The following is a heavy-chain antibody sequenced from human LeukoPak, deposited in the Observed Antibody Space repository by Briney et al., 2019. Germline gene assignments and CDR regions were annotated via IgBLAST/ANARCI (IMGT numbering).Heavy chain of an antibody. V-gene: IGHV3-7*03. CDR1: GFTFSSYW. CDR2: IKQDGSEK. J-gene: IGHJ6*03. Sequence: GGSLRLSCAASGFTFSSYWMSWVRQAPGKGLEWVANIKQDGSEKYYVDSVKGRFTISRDNAKNSLYLQMNSLRAEDTALYHCARASYYYYYYMDVWGKGTTVTISS. CDR3: ARASYYYYYYMDV.